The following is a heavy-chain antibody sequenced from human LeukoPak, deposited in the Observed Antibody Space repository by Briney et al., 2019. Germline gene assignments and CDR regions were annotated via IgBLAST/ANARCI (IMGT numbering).Heavy chain of an antibody. CDR1: GYTFTSYY. V-gene: IGHV1-46*01. CDR3: ARAPAVVPAIAIDGFDI. J-gene: IGHJ3*02. CDR2: INPSGGST. D-gene: IGHD2-21*02. Sequence: ASVKVSCKASGYTFTSYYMHWVRQAPGQGLEWMGIINPSGGSTSYAQKFQGRVTMTRDTSTSTVYMELSSLRSEDTAVYYCARAPAVVPAIAIDGFDIWGHGTLVTVSS.